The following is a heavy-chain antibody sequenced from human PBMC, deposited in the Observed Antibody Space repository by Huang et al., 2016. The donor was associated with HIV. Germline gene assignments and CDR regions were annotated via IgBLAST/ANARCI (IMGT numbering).Heavy chain of an antibody. CDR1: GFPFNNHA. J-gene: IGHJ3*02. CDR3: ARAKDTWDAYDI. Sequence: QVQLVESGGGVVQPGRSLRLSCVASGFPFNNHAMHWVRKAPGKGLDGVAVISNDGSNNYYADSGKGRFTISRDSSKSTLFLHMTSLRTEDTAVYYCARAKDTWDAYDIWGQGIMVIVSS. D-gene: IGHD5-18*01. CDR2: ISNDGSNN. V-gene: IGHV3-30-3*01.